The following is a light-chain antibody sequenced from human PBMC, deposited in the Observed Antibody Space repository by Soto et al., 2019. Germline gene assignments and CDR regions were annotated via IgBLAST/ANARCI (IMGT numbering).Light chain of an antibody. CDR2: EVT. Sequence: QSALTQPPSASGSPGQSVTISCTGTSSDVGGYDFVSWYQQHPGKAPKLIIYEVTKRPSGVPDRFSGSKSDNTASLTVSGLQAEDEANYYCSSYAGSKNFVVFGGGTKLTVL. J-gene: IGLJ2*01. V-gene: IGLV2-8*01. CDR3: SSYAGSKNFVV. CDR1: SSDVGGYDF.